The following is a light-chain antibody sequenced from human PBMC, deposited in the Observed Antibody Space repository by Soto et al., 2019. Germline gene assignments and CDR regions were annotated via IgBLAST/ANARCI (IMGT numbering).Light chain of an antibody. CDR2: RTS. V-gene: IGKV3-20*01. Sequence: EIALTQSPCTLSLLPGETTTLSCMASQRVSSSYLAWYKQKPGPAPRLLIYRTSNRATGIPDRFSGSGSGTDFTLTISRLEPEDFAVYWCQQYDSSPRTFGQGTKVDIK. CDR3: QQYDSSPRT. CDR1: QRVSSSY. J-gene: IGKJ1*01.